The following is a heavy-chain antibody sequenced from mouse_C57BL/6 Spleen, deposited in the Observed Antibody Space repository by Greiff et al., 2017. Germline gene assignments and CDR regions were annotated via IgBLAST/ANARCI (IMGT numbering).Heavy chain of an antibody. V-gene: IGHV1-82*01. J-gene: IGHJ4*01. CDR3: ARRVGIYYGNYNYYAMDV. CDR2: IYPGAGDT. Sequence: QVQLQQSGPELVKPGASVKISCKASGYAFSSSWMNWVKQRPGKGLEWIGRIYPGAGDTNYNGTFKGKATLTADKSSSTAYMQLSSLTTEDSAVXFCARRVGIYYGNYNYYAMDVWGQGTSVTVSS. CDR1: GYAFSSSW. D-gene: IGHD2-1*01.